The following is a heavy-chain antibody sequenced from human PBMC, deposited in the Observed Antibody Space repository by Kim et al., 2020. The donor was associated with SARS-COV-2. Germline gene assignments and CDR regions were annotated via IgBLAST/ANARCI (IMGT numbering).Heavy chain of an antibody. V-gene: IGHV3-21*01. CDR2: ISSSSSYI. CDR1: GFTFSSYS. J-gene: IGHJ6*02. CDR3: ASLQALSAAAGTGVYYYYGMDV. Sequence: GGSLRLSFAASGFTFSSYSMNWVRQAPGKGLEWVSSISSSSSYIYYADSVKGRFTISRDNAKNSLYLQMNSLRAEDTAVYYCASLQALSAAAGTGVYYYYGMDVWGQGTTVTVSS. D-gene: IGHD6-13*01.